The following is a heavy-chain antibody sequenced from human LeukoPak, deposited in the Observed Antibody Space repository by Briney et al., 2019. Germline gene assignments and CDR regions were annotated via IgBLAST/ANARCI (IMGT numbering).Heavy chain of an antibody. J-gene: IGHJ1*01. D-gene: IGHD3-22*01. CDR3: ARRRYYDSTGYLD. CDR1: GDSISSSSYY. CDR2: IYYRGIT. Sequence: PSETLSLTCTISGDSISSSSYYWGWIRQPPGKGLEWIGDIYYRGITYYSPSLKSRVSISIDTSNNQFSLTLNSVTAVDTALYFCARRRYYDSTGYLDWGQGTLVTVSS. V-gene: IGHV4-39*01.